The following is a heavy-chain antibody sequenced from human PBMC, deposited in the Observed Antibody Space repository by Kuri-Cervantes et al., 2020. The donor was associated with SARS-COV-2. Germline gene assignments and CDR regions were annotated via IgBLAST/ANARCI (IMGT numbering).Heavy chain of an antibody. J-gene: IGHJ6*03. CDR2: ISGSGGST. V-gene: IGHV3-23*01. CDR3: VRQGSRITIFGVVIPRYMDV. CDR1: GFTFSSYA. D-gene: IGHD3-3*01. Sequence: GESLKISCAASGFTFSSYAMSWVRQAPGKGLEWVSAISGSGGSTYYADSVKGRFTISRDNAKNSLYLQVNSLRAEDMTVYYCVRQGSRITIFGVVIPRYMDVWGKGTTVTVSS.